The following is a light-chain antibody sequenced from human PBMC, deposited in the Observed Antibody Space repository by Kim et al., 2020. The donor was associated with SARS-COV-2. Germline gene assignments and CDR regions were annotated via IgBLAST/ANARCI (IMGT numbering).Light chain of an antibody. V-gene: IGLV2-18*02. J-gene: IGLJ1*01. CDR2: EVN. CDR3: SSYTSSNTYV. CDR1: SSDVGAYAR. Sequence: GQSVTISCTGTSSDVGAYARVSWYQQPPGTAPKLMIYEVNDRPSGVPDRFPGSKSGNTASLTISGLQPEDEADYYCSSYTSSNTYVFGTGTKVTVL.